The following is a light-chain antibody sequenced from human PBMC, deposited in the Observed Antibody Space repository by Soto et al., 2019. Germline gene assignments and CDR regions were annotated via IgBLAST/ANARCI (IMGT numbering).Light chain of an antibody. Sequence: EVVLTQSPVTLSLSPGERATLSCRASQSVSSSYLAWYQQKPGQAPRLLIYGASSRATGIPDRFSGSGSGTDFTLTISRPEPEDFAVYYCQQYDTSIWAYTFGQGTKLEIK. CDR1: QSVSSSY. J-gene: IGKJ2*01. V-gene: IGKV3-20*01. CDR2: GAS. CDR3: QQYDTSIWAYT.